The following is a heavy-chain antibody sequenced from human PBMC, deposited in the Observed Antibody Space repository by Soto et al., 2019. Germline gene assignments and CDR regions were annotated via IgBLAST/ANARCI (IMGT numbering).Heavy chain of an antibody. Sequence: GGSLRLSCAASGFTFSSYSMNWVRQAPGKGLEWVSSISSSSSYIYYADSVKGRFTISRDNAKNSLYLQMNSLRAEDTAVYYCARVGYCSGGSCYYLDVWGQGTTVTVS. CDR2: ISSSSSYI. J-gene: IGHJ6*03. CDR3: ARVGYCSGGSCYYLDV. D-gene: IGHD2-15*01. CDR1: GFTFSSYS. V-gene: IGHV3-21*01.